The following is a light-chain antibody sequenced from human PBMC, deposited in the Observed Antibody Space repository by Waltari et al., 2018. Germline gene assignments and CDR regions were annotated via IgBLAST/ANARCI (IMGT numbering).Light chain of an antibody. Sequence: SYEVIQPPSVSVSPGQTATITCSGDKLGGRPTSWYQPRPGQAPVLLISQSSRRSSGVPERFSGSHSGNTATLTISGTQTVDEADYYCQAWDRDGAVFGDGTKLTVL. J-gene: IGLJ2*01. V-gene: IGLV3-1*01. CDR2: QSS. CDR1: KLGGRP. CDR3: QAWDRDGAV.